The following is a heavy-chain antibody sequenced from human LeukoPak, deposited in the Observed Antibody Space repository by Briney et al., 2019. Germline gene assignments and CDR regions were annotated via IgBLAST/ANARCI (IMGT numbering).Heavy chain of an antibody. V-gene: IGHV3-48*01. CDR1: RFTFNSYN. CDR3: ARVRYYYGSGSYYADYFDY. Sequence: GGSLRLSCTASRFTFNSYNMNWVRQAPGKGLEWVSCIKSSSTTIYYADSVKGRFTISRDNAKNSLYLQMNSLRAEDTAVYYCARVRYYYGSGSYYADYFDYWGQGTLVTVSS. D-gene: IGHD3-10*01. J-gene: IGHJ4*02. CDR2: IKSSSTTI.